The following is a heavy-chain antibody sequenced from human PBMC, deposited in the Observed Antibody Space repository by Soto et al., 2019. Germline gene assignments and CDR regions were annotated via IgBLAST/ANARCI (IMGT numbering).Heavy chain of an antibody. CDR1: GFSLTTSGVG. Sequence: QITLKESGPTLVRPTQTLTLTCTFSGFSLTTSGVGVGWIRQPPGKALEWLAVIYWDDVKRYSSSLKSRLTTTKDTTKNQVVLTMTNMDPVDTATYYCAHHPYYGLGSYSFDYWGQGTLVTVSS. V-gene: IGHV2-5*02. J-gene: IGHJ4*02. D-gene: IGHD3-10*01. CDR2: IYWDDVK. CDR3: AHHPYYGLGSYSFDY.